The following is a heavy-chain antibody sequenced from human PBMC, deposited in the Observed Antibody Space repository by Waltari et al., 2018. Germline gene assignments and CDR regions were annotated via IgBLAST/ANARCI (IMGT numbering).Heavy chain of an antibody. CDR1: GFTFSTNW. CDR2: IKPDGSEK. J-gene: IGHJ4*02. CDR3: ARDFNWGWFY. Sequence: EVQLVESGGGLVQPGGSLRLSCAAPGFTFSTNWMSWVRQAPGKGLEWLANIKPDGSEKYYVDSVKGRFTISRDNAKNSLSLQMDSLRAEDTAVYYCARDFNWGWFYWGQGALVTVSS. D-gene: IGHD7-27*01. V-gene: IGHV3-7*01.